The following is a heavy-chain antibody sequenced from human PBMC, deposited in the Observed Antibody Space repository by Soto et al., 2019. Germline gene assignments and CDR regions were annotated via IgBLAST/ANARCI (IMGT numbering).Heavy chain of an antibody. CDR2: INHSGST. D-gene: IGHD5-18*01. V-gene: IGHV4-34*01. J-gene: IGHJ5*02. Sequence: SETLSLTCAVYGGSFSGYYWSWIRQPPGKGLEWIGEINHSGSTNYNPSLKSRVTISVDTSKNQFSLKLSSVTAADTAVYYCARGRYSYGYNWFDPWGQGTLVTVSS. CDR3: ARGRYSYGYNWFDP. CDR1: GGSFSGYY.